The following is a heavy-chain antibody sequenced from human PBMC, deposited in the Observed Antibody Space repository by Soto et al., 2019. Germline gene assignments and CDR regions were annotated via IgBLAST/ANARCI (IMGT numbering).Heavy chain of an antibody. V-gene: IGHV4-34*01. J-gene: IGHJ6*03. Sequence: QVQLQQWGAGLLKPSETLSLTCAVYGGSFSGYYWSWIRQPPGKGLEWIGEINHSGSTNYNPSLKSRVTISVDTSKHQFSLKLSSVTAADTAVYYCARGLSRSSSSHYYYYMDVWGKVTTVTVSS. CDR2: INHSGST. D-gene: IGHD6-6*01. CDR3: ARGLSRSSSSHYYYYMDV. CDR1: GGSFSGYY.